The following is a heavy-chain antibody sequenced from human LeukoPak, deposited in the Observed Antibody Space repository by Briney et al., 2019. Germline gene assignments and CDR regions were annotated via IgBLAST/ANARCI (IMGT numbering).Heavy chain of an antibody. Sequence: GGSLRLSCAASGFTFSSYAMHWVRQAPGKGLEWVAVISYDGSNKYYADSVKGRFTIPRDNSKNTLYLQMNSLRAEDTAVYYCARESAPGYDILTGRPTYWGQGTLVTVSS. CDR1: GFTFSSYA. CDR3: ARESAPGYDILTGRPTY. CDR2: ISYDGSNK. J-gene: IGHJ4*02. D-gene: IGHD3-9*01. V-gene: IGHV3-30*04.